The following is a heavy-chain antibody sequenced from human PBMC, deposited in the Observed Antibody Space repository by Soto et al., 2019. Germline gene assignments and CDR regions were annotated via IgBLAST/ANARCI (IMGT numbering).Heavy chain of an antibody. J-gene: IGHJ6*02. V-gene: IGHV3-21*04. Sequence: GGSLRLSCAASGFTFRNNVMNWVRQAPGKGLEWVSSISSSSSYIYYADSVKGRFTISRDNAKNSLYLQMNSLRAEDTAVYYCARDPYYDSSGYLASNGMDVWGQGTTVTVSS. CDR2: ISSSSSYI. CDR1: GFTFRNNV. CDR3: ARDPYYDSSGYLASNGMDV. D-gene: IGHD3-22*01.